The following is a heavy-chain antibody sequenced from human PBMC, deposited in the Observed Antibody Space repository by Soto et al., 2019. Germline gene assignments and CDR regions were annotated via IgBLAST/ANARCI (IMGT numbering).Heavy chain of an antibody. CDR3: ARLSSITIFGVVTQFYGMDV. CDR1: GFTFSSYW. V-gene: IGHV3-7*03. D-gene: IGHD3-3*01. J-gene: IGHJ6*02. Sequence: GGSLRLSCAASGFTFSSYWMSWVRQAPGKGLEWVANIKQDGSEKYYVDSVKGRFTISRDNAKNSLYLQMNSLRAEDTAVYYCARLSSITIFGVVTQFYGMDVWGQGTTVTVSS. CDR2: IKQDGSEK.